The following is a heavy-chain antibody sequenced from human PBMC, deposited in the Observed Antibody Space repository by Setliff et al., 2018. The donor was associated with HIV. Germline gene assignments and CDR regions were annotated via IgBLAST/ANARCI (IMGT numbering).Heavy chain of an antibody. Sequence: SVKVSCKASGGTFSLYAINWVRQAPGQGLEWMGGIIPIFNTANYAQKFQGRVTITADGSTSTAYMELSSLRFEDTATYYCARDQATGYEKVWFSWIDPWGQGTLVTGSS. CDR2: IIPIFNTA. CDR3: ARDQATGYEKVWFSWIDP. J-gene: IGHJ5*02. D-gene: IGHD5-12*01. V-gene: IGHV1-69*13. CDR1: GGTFSLYA.